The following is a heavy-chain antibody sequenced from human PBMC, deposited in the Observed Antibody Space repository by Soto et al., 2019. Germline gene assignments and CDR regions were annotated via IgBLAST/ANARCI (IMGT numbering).Heavy chain of an antibody. CDR2: INGDGRTT. Sequence: GGSLRLSCVASGFNFISYSMHWVRQAPGKGLEWVSRINGDGRTTIYADSVKGRFTISRDNAKNTLYLQMNSLRAEDTAVYYCARAGLGYCTSTSCHPGFDIWGQGTMVTVSS. V-gene: IGHV3-74*01. CDR3: ARAGLGYCTSTSCHPGFDI. CDR1: GFNFISYS. D-gene: IGHD2-2*01. J-gene: IGHJ3*02.